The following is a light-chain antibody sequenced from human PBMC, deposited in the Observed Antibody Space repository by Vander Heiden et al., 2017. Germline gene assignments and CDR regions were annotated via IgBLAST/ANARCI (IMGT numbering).Light chain of an antibody. CDR1: QSVNIN. CDR2: AAS. CDR3: QQHSTWPSLT. Sequence: VLPQSPATLSLSPGQRASLSCRASQSVNINVAWYQQRPGQAPSLLIHAASTRATGVPDRFSGSGSGTEFTLTISSLQSEDFAVYFCQQHSTWPSLTFGGGTRVE. V-gene: IGKV3-15*01. J-gene: IGKJ4*01.